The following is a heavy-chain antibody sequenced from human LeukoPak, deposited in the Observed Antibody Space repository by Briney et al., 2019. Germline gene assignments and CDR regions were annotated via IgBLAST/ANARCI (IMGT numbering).Heavy chain of an antibody. CDR2: INTNTGNP. CDR1: GYTFTSYA. D-gene: IGHD3-22*01. J-gene: IGHJ4*02. V-gene: IGHV7-4-1*02. Sequence: ASVKVSCKASGYTFTSYAMNWVRQAPGQGLEWMGWINTNTGNPTYAQGFTGRFVFSLDTSVSTAYLQISSLKAEDTAVYYCARTYYDSSGYSRVSFDFDYWGQGTLVTVSS. CDR3: ARTYYDSSGYSRVSFDFDY.